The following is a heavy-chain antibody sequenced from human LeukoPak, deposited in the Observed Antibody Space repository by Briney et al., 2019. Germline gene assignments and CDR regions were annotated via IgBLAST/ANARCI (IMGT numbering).Heavy chain of an antibody. V-gene: IGHV4-59*12. D-gene: IGHD6-6*01. CDR2: IYYSGST. CDR3: ARDCPTLGGSSSSNWFDP. CDR1: GFTFSSYA. J-gene: IGHJ5*02. Sequence: GSLRLSCAASGFTFSSYAMSWVRQHPGKGLEWIGYIYYSGSTYYNPSLKSRVTISVDTSKNQFSLKLSSVTAADTAVYYCARDCPTLGGSSSSNWFDPWGQGTLVTVSS.